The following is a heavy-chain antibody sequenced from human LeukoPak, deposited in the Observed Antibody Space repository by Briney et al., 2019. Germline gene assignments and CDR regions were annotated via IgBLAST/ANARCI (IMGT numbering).Heavy chain of an antibody. CDR3: AALDRYQLLEYFQH. V-gene: IGHV4-34*01. J-gene: IGHJ1*01. CDR1: GGSFSGNY. Sequence: SETLSLTCDVYGGSFSGNYWTWIRQPPGKGLEWLGEFTHLETTNYNPSLKSRVTVSVDTSKNQFSLKLSSVTAADTAVYYCAALDRYQLLEYFQHWGQGTLVTVSS. CDR2: FTHLETT. D-gene: IGHD2-2*01.